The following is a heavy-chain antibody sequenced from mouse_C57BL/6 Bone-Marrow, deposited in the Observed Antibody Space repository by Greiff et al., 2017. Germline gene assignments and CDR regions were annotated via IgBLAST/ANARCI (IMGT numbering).Heavy chain of an antibody. D-gene: IGHD1-1*01. V-gene: IGHV14-2*01. CDR3: TRSLIYYGTNY. J-gene: IGHJ2*01. CDR2: IDPEDGET. CDR1: GFNIKDYY. Sequence: VHVKQSGAELVKPGASVKLSCTASGFNIKDYYIHWVKQRTEQGLEWIGRIDPEDGETKYAPKFQDKATITADTSSNTACLQLSSLTSEDTAVCYCTRSLIYYGTNYWGQGTTLTVSS.